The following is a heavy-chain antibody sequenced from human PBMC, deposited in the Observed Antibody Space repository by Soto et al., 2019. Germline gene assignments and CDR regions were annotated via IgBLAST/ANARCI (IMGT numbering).Heavy chain of an antibody. V-gene: IGHV1-69*12. Sequence: QVQLVQSGAEVKKPGSSVKVSCKASGGTFSSYAISWVRQAPGQGLEWMGGIIPIFGTANYAQKFQGRVTITADESTSTANMELSSLRSEDTAVYYCASVPKYYDDSSGFNWFDPGGQGTLVTVSS. CDR1: GGTFSSYA. D-gene: IGHD3-22*01. CDR3: ASVPKYYDDSSGFNWFDP. CDR2: IIPIFGTA. J-gene: IGHJ5*02.